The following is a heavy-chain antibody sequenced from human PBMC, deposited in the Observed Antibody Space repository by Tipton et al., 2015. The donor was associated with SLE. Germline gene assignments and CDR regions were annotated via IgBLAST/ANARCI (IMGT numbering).Heavy chain of an antibody. CDR2: IYYSGST. J-gene: IGHJ4*02. CDR1: GGSISSSNW. CDR3: AKGSSSWYGEYYFDY. D-gene: IGHD6-13*01. V-gene: IGHV4-4*02. Sequence: GLVKPSGTLSLTCAVSGGSISSSNWWSWVRHPPGKGLEWIGYIYYSGSTYYSPSLKSRVTISVDTSKKQFSLKLSSVTAADTAVYYCAKGSSSWYGEYYFDYWGQGTLVTVSS.